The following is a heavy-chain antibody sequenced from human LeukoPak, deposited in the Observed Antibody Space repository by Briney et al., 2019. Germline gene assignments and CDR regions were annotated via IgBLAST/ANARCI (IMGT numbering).Heavy chain of an antibody. CDR2: ISGSGGST. CDR3: AKGGAWFGELSFDY. Sequence: PGGSLRLSCAASGFTFSSYAMSWVRQAPGKGLEWVSAISGSGGSTYYADSVRGRFTISRDNSKNTLYLQMNSLRAEDTAVYYCAKGGAWFGELSFDYWGQGTLVTVSS. V-gene: IGHV3-23*01. J-gene: IGHJ4*02. CDR1: GFTFSSYA. D-gene: IGHD3-10*01.